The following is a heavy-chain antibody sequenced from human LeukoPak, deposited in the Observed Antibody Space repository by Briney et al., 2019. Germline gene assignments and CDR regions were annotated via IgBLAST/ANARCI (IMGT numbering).Heavy chain of an antibody. D-gene: IGHD6-19*01. CDR3: TRLDSSGWSDY. Sequence: GGSLRLSCAASGFAFSGSAMHWVRQASGKGLEWVGRIRSKANSYATAYAASVKGRFTISRDDSKNTAYLQMNSLKTEDTAVYYCTRLDSSGWSDYSGQGTLVTVPS. J-gene: IGHJ4*02. CDR2: IRSKANSYAT. V-gene: IGHV3-73*01. CDR1: GFAFSGSA.